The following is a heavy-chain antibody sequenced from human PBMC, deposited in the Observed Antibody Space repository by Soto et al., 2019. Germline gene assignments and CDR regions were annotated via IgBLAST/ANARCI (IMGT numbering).Heavy chain of an antibody. J-gene: IGHJ6*02. V-gene: IGHV3-30*01. Sequence: SVKGRFTISRDNSKNTLYLQMNSLRAEDTAVYYCAREFVEASIYGYYPSRYGMDVGGQGTTVTVSS. CDR3: AREFVEASIYGYYPSRYGMDV. D-gene: IGHD1-26*01.